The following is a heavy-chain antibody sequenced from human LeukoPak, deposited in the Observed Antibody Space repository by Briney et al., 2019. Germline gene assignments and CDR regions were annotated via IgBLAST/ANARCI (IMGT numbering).Heavy chain of an antibody. J-gene: IGHJ5*02. Sequence: PSETLSLTCTVSGGSISSSSYYWGWIRQPPGKGLEWIGSIYYSGSTYYNPSLRSRVTISVDTSKNQFSLKLSSVTAADTAVYYCARGLGEWFGELSPNWFDPWGQGTLVTVSS. CDR1: GGSISSSSYY. CDR3: ARGLGEWFGELSPNWFDP. CDR2: IYYSGST. V-gene: IGHV4-39*07. D-gene: IGHD3-10*01.